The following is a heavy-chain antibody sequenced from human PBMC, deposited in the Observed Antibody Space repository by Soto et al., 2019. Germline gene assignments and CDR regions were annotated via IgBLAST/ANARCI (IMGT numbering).Heavy chain of an antibody. CDR2: ISSNGGST. V-gene: IGHV3-64*01. CDR1: GFTFSSYA. Sequence: EVQLVESGGGLVQPGGSLRLSCAASGFTFSSYAVHWVRQAPGKGLEYVSAISSNGGSTYYANSVKGRFTISRDNSKNTLYLQMGSLRAEDMAVYYCARGGGEFDLWGRGTLVTVSS. D-gene: IGHD3-16*01. CDR3: ARGGGEFDL. J-gene: IGHJ2*01.